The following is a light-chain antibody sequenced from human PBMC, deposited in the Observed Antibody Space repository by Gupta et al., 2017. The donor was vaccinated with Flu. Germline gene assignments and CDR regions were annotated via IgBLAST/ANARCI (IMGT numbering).Light chain of an antibody. Sequence: TVTLTCASSTGAGTTDYDPNWIQQRPGQAPRALSYSTTNKHSWTPARVSGSLLGGKAALTLSGVQPEDEADYDCLLYYGGNQGVFGGGTRLTVL. CDR1: TGAGTTDYD. CDR3: LLYYGGNQGV. CDR2: STT. V-gene: IGLV7-43*01. J-gene: IGLJ3*02.